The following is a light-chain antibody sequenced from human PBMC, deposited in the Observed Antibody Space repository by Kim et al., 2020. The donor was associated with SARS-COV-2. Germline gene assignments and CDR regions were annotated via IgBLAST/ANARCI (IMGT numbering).Light chain of an antibody. CDR3: QQYADAPLT. J-gene: IGKJ4*01. V-gene: IGKV3-20*01. Sequence: EIVLTQSPGTLSLSPGDRATVSWRASQRVSSSYLAWYQQKPGQAPRLLIYDASSRATGIADRFSGSGSGTDFTLTITRLEPEDFAVYYCQQYADAPLTFGGGTKVDIK. CDR1: QRVSSSY. CDR2: DAS.